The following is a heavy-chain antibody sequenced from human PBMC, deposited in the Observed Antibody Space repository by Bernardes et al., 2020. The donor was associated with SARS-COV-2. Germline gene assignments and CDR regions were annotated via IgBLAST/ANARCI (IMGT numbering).Heavy chain of an antibody. CDR1: GYTFLSYG. CDR2: VNAYNGNT. Sequence: ASVQVSCKASGYTFLSYGISWVRQAPGQGLEWVGWVNAYNGNTTYAQKFQDRVTMNTDTYSNTAFMELRSLRSDDTAVYYCARVDCSSSSCYIRGGTYYHGMDVWGQGTTVTVSS. CDR3: ARVDCSSSSCYIRGGTYYHGMDV. D-gene: IGHD2-2*02. J-gene: IGHJ6*02. V-gene: IGHV1-18*01.